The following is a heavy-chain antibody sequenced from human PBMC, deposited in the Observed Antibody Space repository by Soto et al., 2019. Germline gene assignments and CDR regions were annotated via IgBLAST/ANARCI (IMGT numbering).Heavy chain of an antibody. V-gene: IGHV3-23*01. Sequence: PGGSLRLSCAASGFTFSSYAMSWVRQAPGKGLEWVSAISGSGGSTYYADSVKGRFTISRDNSKNTLYPQMNSLRAEDTAVYYCAKDGNWLDVYFDVWGQGTPVTVSS. CDR3: AKDGNWLDVYFDV. J-gene: IGHJ4*02. CDR1: GFTFSSYA. CDR2: ISGSGGST. D-gene: IGHD6-19*01.